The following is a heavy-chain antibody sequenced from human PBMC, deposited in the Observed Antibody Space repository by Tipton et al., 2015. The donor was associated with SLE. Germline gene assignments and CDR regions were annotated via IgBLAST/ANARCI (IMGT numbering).Heavy chain of an antibody. J-gene: IGHJ3*02. V-gene: IGHV4-61*08. D-gene: IGHD6-13*01. Sequence: TLSLTCTVSGGSISSGGYYWSWIRQHPGKGLEWIGYIYYSGSTNYNPSLKSRVTISVDTSKNQFSLKLSSVTAADTAVYYCASSKTAAGKVAFDIWGQGTMVTVSS. CDR2: IYYSGST. CDR1: GGSISSGGYY. CDR3: ASSKTAAGKVAFDI.